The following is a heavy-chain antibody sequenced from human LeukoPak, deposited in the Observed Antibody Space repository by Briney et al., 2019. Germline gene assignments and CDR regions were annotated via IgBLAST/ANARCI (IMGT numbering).Heavy chain of an antibody. V-gene: IGHV3-7*01. J-gene: IGHJ4*02. CDR3: ARGLTYYYGSGVDY. Sequence: GGSLRLSCAASGFTFSSYWMSWVRQAPGKGLEWVANIKQDGSEKYYVDSVKGRFTISRDNAKNSLYLQMNSLRAEDTAVYYRARGLTYYYGSGVDYWGQGTLVTVSS. CDR2: IKQDGSEK. CDR1: GFTFSSYW. D-gene: IGHD3-10*01.